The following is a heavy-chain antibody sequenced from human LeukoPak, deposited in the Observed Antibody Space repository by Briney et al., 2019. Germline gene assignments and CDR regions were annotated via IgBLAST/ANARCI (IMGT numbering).Heavy chain of an antibody. Sequence: SETLSLTCTVSGGSISSYYWSWIRQPPGKGLEWIGYIYFSGSTNYNPSLKSRVTVSVDTSKNQFSLKLSSVTAADTAVYYCARGGLIEMATDWGQGTLVTVSS. D-gene: IGHD5-24*01. V-gene: IGHV4-59*01. CDR2: IYFSGST. J-gene: IGHJ4*02. CDR1: GGSISSYY. CDR3: ARGGLIEMATD.